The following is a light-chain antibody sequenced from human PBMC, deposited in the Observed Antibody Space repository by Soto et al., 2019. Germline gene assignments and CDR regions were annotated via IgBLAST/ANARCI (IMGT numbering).Light chain of an antibody. CDR2: DDT. CDR1: KVGTKG. J-gene: IGLJ2*01. V-gene: IGLV3-21*02. CDR3: QVWDRTATVV. Sequence: SYELTQPPSVSVAPGQTATVTCGGDKVGTKGVHWYQQRPGQAPVVVVYDDTDRPSGIPGRFSGSSSGNTATLTITRVEAGDEADYYCQVWDRTATVVFGGGTKLTVL.